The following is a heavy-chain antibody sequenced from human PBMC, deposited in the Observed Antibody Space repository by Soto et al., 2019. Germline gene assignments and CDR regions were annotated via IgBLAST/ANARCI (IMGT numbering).Heavy chain of an antibody. CDR3: AKERGGTRDGMDV. CDR2: ISWNSGSI. V-gene: IGHV3-9*01. CDR1: GFMFDDYG. D-gene: IGHD1-7*01. J-gene: IGHJ6*02. Sequence: EVQLVESGGGLVQPGRSLRLSCAASGFMFDDYGMHWVRQAPGKGLEWVSSISWNSGSIGYGDSVKGRFTISRDNAKKSLYLQMNSLRAEDTALYYCAKERGGTRDGMDVWGQGTTVTVSS.